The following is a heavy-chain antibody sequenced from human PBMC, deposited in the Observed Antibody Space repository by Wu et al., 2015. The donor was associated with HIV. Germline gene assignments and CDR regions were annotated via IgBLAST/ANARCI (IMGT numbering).Heavy chain of an antibody. V-gene: IGHV1-18*01. J-gene: IGHJ3*02. D-gene: IGHD1-26*01. Sequence: QVQLVQSGAGVKKPGASVNVSCKASGYTFTNYVINWVRQAPGQGLEWMGWISAYNGDTNYAQRLQDRVTMTTDTSTSTAYMELRSLRSDDTAVYYCARDRRELPYDAFDIWGQGTMVTVSS. CDR1: GYTFTNYV. CDR2: ISAYNGDT. CDR3: ARDRRELPYDAFDI.